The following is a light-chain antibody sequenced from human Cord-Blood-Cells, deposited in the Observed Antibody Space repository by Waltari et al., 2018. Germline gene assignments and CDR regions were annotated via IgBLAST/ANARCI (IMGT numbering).Light chain of an antibody. V-gene: IGKV3-20*01. CDR3: QQYGSSPRT. Sequence: CSARQSVISGYLSWYQQKPGQAPRLLFYGASSMATGIPDRFSGRGSGTDFTLTISRLEPEDFAVYYCQQYGSSPRTLGQGTKVEIK. CDR1: QSVISGY. CDR2: GAS. J-gene: IGKJ1*01.